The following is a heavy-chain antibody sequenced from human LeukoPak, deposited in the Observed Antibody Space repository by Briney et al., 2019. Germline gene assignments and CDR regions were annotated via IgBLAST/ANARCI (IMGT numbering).Heavy chain of an antibody. CDR1: GGSFSGYY. J-gene: IGHJ4*02. CDR2: INHSGST. V-gene: IGHV4-34*01. Sequence: SETLSLTCAVYGGSFSGYYWSGIRQPPGKGLEWIGEINHSGSTNYNPSLKSRVTISVDTSKNQFSLKLSYVTAADTAVYYCAREEGGAAGKGFDYWGQGTPVTVSS. D-gene: IGHD6-13*01. CDR3: AREEGGAAGKGFDY.